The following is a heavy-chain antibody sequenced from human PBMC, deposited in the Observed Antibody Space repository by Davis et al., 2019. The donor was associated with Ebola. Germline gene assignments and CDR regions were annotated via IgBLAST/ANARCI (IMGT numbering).Heavy chain of an antibody. D-gene: IGHD3-3*01. CDR2: IRSKAYGGTT. V-gene: IGHV3-49*03. Sequence: GESLKISCTASGFTFGDYAMSWFRQAPGKGLEWVGFIRSKAYGGTTEYAASVKGRFTISRDDSKSIAYLQMNSLKTEDTAVYYCTRDASSIYDFWSGYFDYWGQGTLVTVSS. CDR1: GFTFGDYA. J-gene: IGHJ4*02. CDR3: TRDASSIYDFWSGYFDY.